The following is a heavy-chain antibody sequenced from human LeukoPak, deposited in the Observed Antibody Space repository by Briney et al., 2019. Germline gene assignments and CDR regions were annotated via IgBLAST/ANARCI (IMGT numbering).Heavy chain of an antibody. CDR3: ARQFSGSGWYYFDP. J-gene: IGHJ4*02. D-gene: IGHD6-19*01. V-gene: IGHV1-2*02. Sequence: ASVKVSCKPSGYIFTGYYMHWVRQAPGQRPEWMGWINPKSGGTNYAQKFQGRVTMTRDTSINTAYMELSRLRSDDTAVYFCARQFSGSGWYYFDPWGQGTLVTVSS. CDR2: INPKSGGT. CDR1: GYIFTGYY.